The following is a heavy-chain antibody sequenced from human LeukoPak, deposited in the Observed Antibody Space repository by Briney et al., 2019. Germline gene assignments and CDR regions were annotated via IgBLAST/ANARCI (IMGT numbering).Heavy chain of an antibody. J-gene: IGHJ4*02. V-gene: IGHV1-69*06. CDR1: GGTFSNYA. Sequence: ASVKVSCKASGGTFSNYAITWVRQAPGQGIEWMGGFIPIFGTPNYAQKFQGRVTITADKSTSTAYMELTSLRSEDTAVYYCARDPHEFSSGWSQFDYWGQGTLVTVSS. D-gene: IGHD6-19*01. CDR3: ARDPHEFSSGWSQFDY. CDR2: FIPIFGTP.